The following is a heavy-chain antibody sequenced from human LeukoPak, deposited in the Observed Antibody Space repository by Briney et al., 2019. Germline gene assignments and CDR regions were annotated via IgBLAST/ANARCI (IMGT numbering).Heavy chain of an antibody. J-gene: IGHJ4*02. CDR2: ISAYNGNI. CDR3: ARGRYCSSTSCSPSFYFDF. CDR1: GYTFTNYD. D-gene: IGHD2-2*01. V-gene: IGHV1-18*01. Sequence: ASVKVSCKASGYTFTNYDISWVRQAPGQGLEWMGWISAYNGNINYAQNFQGRVTMPTDTSTSTAYMELRSLRSDDTAVYYCARGRYCSSTSCSPSFYFDFWGQGTLVTVSS.